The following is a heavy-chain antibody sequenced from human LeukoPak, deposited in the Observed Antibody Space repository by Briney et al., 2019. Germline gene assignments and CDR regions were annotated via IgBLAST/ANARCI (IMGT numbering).Heavy chain of an antibody. D-gene: IGHD5-12*01. Sequence: ASVKVSCKASGYTFTAYVMHWVRQAPGQRLEWMGWINAGNGNTKYSQEFQGRVTTTRDTFANSIYMELSSLRSEDTAVYYCTRALGYPYYAMDVWGQGTTVTVSS. CDR2: INAGNGNT. CDR1: GYTFTAYV. V-gene: IGHV1-3*01. J-gene: IGHJ6*02. CDR3: TRALGYPYYAMDV.